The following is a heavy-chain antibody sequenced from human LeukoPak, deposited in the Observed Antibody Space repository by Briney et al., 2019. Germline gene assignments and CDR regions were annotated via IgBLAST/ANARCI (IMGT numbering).Heavy chain of an antibody. D-gene: IGHD5-12*01. CDR2: ISSSSSTI. Sequence: GGSLRLSCVASGFTFSRSSMNWVRQAPGKGLEWVSYISSSSSTIYLADSVKGRFTISRDNAKNSLYLQMNSLRAEDTAVYYCARSGYSGYAFPDYWGQGTLVTVSS. CDR1: GFTFSRSS. V-gene: IGHV3-48*01. J-gene: IGHJ4*02. CDR3: ARSGYSGYAFPDY.